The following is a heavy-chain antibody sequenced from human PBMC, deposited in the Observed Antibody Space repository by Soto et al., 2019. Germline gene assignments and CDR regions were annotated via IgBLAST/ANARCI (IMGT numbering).Heavy chain of an antibody. CDR1: GYTLNEVA. CDR3: TTYHGDYNFDH. D-gene: IGHD4-17*01. CDR2: FDPDEAET. V-gene: IGHV1-24*01. J-gene: IGHJ5*02. Sequence: QVQLVQSGAEVKKPGASVKVSCKVSGYTLNEVAMHWVRQAPGKGLEWLGGFDPDEAETIYAQHFQGRVTMTEDTTTDTGYMELSSLRSEDTALNFCTTYHGDYNFDHWGQGTLVTVSS.